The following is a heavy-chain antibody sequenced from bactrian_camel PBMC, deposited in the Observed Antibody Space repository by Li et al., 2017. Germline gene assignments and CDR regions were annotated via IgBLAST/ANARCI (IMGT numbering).Heavy chain of an antibody. CDR3: GSPALGRTWMC. V-gene: IGHV3S53*01. D-gene: IGHD1*01. CDR2: ISMYGTI. Sequence: QVQLVESGGGLVQPGGSPRLTCQAAGAWYSRFDMGWFRQGQGQDREWVAGISMYGTISYADSVKGRFTISRDNAKNILYLQMDRVAPEDTAVYYCGSPALGRTWMCGGQGTQVTVS. CDR1: GAWYSRFD. J-gene: IGHJ4*01.